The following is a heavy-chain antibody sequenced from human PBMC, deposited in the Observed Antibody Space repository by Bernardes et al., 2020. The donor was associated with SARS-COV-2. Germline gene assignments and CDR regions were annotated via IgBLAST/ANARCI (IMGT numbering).Heavy chain of an antibody. Sequence: GGSLRLSCVASGSTFSSDWMHWVRQVPGKGLVWVARMSYDGSTTNHADSVKGRFTISRDNARNTLYLQMNSLRLEDTAVYYCVREFGGPEDYWGQGTPVTVSS. CDR2: MSYDGSTT. V-gene: IGHV3-74*01. D-gene: IGHD1-26*01. CDR1: GSTFSSDW. J-gene: IGHJ4*02. CDR3: VREFGGPEDY.